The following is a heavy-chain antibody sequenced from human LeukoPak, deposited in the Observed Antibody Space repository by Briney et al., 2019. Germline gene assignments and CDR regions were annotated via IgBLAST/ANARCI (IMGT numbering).Heavy chain of an antibody. CDR3: AKDQGSYGMDV. CDR1: GFTFSSYA. CDR2: LSGSGAKT. V-gene: IGHV3-23*01. Sequence: PGGSPRLSCEASGFTFSSYAMNWVRQAPGKGLQWVSALSGSGAKTYYADSVKGRFTISRDNSKNTLYLQMNRLRAEDTAVYYCAKDQGSYGMDVWGQGTTVTVSS. J-gene: IGHJ6*02.